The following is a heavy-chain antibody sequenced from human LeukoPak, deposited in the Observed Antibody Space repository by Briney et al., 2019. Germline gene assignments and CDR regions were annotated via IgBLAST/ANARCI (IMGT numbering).Heavy chain of an antibody. CDR3: TTGNVVPAPDY. CDR1: GFTFRNAW. J-gene: IGHJ4*02. V-gene: IGHV3-15*01. Sequence: GGSLRLSCAVSGFTFRNAWMSWVRQAPGKGLEWVGRIKSKPDGGTTEYIAPVKGRFTMSRDDSKNTLYLQMNSLKTEDTAVYYCTTGNVVPAPDYWSQGTLVIVSS. D-gene: IGHD1-1*01. CDR2: IKSKPDGGTT.